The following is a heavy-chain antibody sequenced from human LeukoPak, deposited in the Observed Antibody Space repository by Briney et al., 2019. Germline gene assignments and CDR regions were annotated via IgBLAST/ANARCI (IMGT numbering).Heavy chain of an antibody. CDR1: GYTFTSYA. CDR3: ARDRITMVRGVPHRAIDY. V-gene: IGHV7-4-1*02. D-gene: IGHD3-10*01. Sequence: ASVTVSCKASGYTFTSYAMNWVRQAPGQGLEWMGWINTNTGNPTYAQGSTGRFVVSMDTSVSTAYLQISSLKAEDTAVYYCARDRITMVRGVPHRAIDYWGQGTLVTVSS. CDR2: INTNTGNP. J-gene: IGHJ4*02.